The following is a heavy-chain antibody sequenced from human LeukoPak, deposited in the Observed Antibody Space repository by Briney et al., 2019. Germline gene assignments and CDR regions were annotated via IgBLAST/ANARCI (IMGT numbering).Heavy chain of an antibody. D-gene: IGHD4-17*01. Sequence: SETLSLTCTVSGGSFSSSSHYWGWVRQPPGKGLEWIGEINHSGSTNYNPSLKSRVTISVDTSKNQFSLKLSSVTAADTAVYYCARGHYGDYAVDAFDIWGQGTMVTVSS. V-gene: IGHV4-39*07. CDR1: GGSFSSSSHY. CDR3: ARGHYGDYAVDAFDI. CDR2: INHSGST. J-gene: IGHJ3*02.